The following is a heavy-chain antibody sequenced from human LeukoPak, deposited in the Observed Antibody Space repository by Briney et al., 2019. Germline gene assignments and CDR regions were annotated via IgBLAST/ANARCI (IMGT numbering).Heavy chain of an antibody. CDR1: GGSFSGYY. CDR2: INHSGST. Sequence: PSETLSLTCAVYGGSFSGYYWSWIRQPPGKGLEWIGEINHSGSTNYNPSLKSRVTISVDTSKNQFSLKLSSVTAADTAVYYCARGYCTNVTNFDYWGQGTLVTVSS. J-gene: IGHJ4*02. CDR3: ARGYCTNVTNFDY. V-gene: IGHV4-34*01. D-gene: IGHD2-8*01.